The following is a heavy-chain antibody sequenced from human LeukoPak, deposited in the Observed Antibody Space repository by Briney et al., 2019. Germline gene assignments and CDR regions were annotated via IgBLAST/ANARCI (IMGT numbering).Heavy chain of an antibody. CDR3: ARDGGSSGYHDALDI. CDR1: GFTFSTYA. D-gene: IGHD3-22*01. Sequence: PGGSLRLSCAASGFTFSTYAMSWVRQAPGKGLEWVSTVSTSGRSTYYADSVKGRFTISRDNSKNTLSLQLNSLRDEDTAVYYCARDGGSSGYHDALDIWGQGTMVTVSA. V-gene: IGHV3-23*01. J-gene: IGHJ3*02. CDR2: VSTSGRST.